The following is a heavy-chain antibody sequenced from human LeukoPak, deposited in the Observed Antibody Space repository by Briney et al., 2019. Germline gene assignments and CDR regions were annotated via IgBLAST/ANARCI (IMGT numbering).Heavy chain of an antibody. CDR1: GFTVSSNY. CDR3: ARDHYGGNSGWFDP. V-gene: IGHV3-53*04. D-gene: IGHD4-23*01. J-gene: IGHJ5*02. CDR2: IYSGGST. Sequence: GGSLRLSCAASGFTVSSNYMSWVRQAPGKGQEWVSVIYSGGSTYYADSVKGRFTISRHNSKNTLYLQMNSLRAEDTAVYYCARDHYGGNSGWFDPWGQGTLVTVSS.